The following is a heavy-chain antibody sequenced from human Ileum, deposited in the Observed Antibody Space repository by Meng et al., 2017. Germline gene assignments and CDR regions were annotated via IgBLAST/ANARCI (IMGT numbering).Heavy chain of an antibody. CDR1: GGSFSSDNYY. CDR2: TYYNGSP. D-gene: IGHD3-10*01. CDR3: ARERRHYYGSGSFDY. V-gene: IGHV4-30-4*01. Sequence: QVQLQESGPGLVKPSQTLSLTCSVSGGSFSSDNYYWTWIRQTPGKGLEWIGLTYYNGSPFCNPSLRSRVTISVDTSKDQFSLKLTSVTAADTAVYYCARERRHYYGSGSFDYWGQGILVTVSS. J-gene: IGHJ4*02.